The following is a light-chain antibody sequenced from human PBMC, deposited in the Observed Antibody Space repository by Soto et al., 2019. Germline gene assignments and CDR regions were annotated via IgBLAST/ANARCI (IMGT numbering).Light chain of an antibody. CDR3: QQYDYSPPWT. Sequence: EIVLTQSPGTLSLSPGERATLSCRASQSVTNNYLAWYQQKPGQAPRLLIYGASGRATGIPDRFSCSGSGTDFTLTISRLEPEDFAVYYCQQYDYSPPWTFGQGTKVDIK. CDR1: QSVTNNY. V-gene: IGKV3-20*01. CDR2: GAS. J-gene: IGKJ1*01.